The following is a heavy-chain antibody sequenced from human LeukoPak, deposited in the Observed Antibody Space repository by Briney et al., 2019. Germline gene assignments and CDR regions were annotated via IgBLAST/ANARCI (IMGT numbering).Heavy chain of an antibody. V-gene: IGHV4-34*01. J-gene: IGHJ4*02. Sequence: SETLSLTCAVYGGSFSGYYWSWIRQPPGKGLEWIGEINHSGSTDYNPSLKSRVTISVDTSKNQFSLKLSSVTAADTAVYYCARGPRYFDYWGQGTLVTVSS. CDR3: ARGPRYFDY. CDR1: GGSFSGYY. CDR2: INHSGST.